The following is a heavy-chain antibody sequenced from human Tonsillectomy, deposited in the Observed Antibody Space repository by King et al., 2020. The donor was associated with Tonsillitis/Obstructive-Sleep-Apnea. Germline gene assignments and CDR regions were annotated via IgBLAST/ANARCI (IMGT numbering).Heavy chain of an antibody. CDR3: AREWSGGSWYFDY. CDR1: GFTFSSYG. Sequence: QLVQSGGGVVQPGRSLRLSCAASGFTFSSYGMHWVRQAPGKGLEGVAAIWYDGSNEYFVESVKGRFTISRDNSKKTLYLQMNSLRAEDTAVYYCAREWSGGSWYFDYWGQGILVTVSS. D-gene: IGHD1-26*01. V-gene: IGHV3-33*01. CDR2: IWYDGSNE. J-gene: IGHJ4*02.